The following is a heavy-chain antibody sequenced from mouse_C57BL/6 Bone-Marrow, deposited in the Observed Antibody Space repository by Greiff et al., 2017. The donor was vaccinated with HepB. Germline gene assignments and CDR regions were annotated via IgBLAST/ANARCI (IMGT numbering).Heavy chain of an antibody. CDR3: ARCPYYFDY. CDR1: GYSFTGYF. V-gene: IGHV1-20*01. Sequence: EVQLQQSGPELVKPGDSVKISCKASGYSFTGYFMNWVMQSHGKSLEWIGRINPYNGDTFYNQKFKGKATLTVDKSSSTAHMELWSLTSEDSAVYFCARCPYYFDYWGQGTTLTVSS. J-gene: IGHJ2*01. CDR2: INPYNGDT.